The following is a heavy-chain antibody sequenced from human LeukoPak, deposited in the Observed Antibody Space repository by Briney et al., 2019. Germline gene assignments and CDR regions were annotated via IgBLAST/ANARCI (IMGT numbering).Heavy chain of an antibody. V-gene: IGHV3-23*01. CDR2: FSGSGGGT. D-gene: IGHD6-13*01. Sequence: GGTLRLSCAASGFIVRSYGMTWVRQAPGKGLEWVSSFSGSGGGTYYADSVKGRFTISRDNSKNTLYLQMNSLRAEDTAVYYCAKDRHYMSNWYGAGDSWGQGTLVTVSS. J-gene: IGHJ4*02. CDR1: GFIVRSYG. CDR3: AKDRHYMSNWYGAGDS.